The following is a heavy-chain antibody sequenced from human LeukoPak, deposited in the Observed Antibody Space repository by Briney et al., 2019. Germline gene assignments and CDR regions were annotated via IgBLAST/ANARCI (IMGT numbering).Heavy chain of an antibody. Sequence: GGSLRLSCAASGFTVSSNYMSWVRQAPGKGLEWVSVIYSGGSTYYADSVKGRFTISRDNSKNTLYLLMNSLRAEDTAVYYCARGYCSGGSCSYFDYWGQGTLVTVSS. CDR1: GFTVSSNY. CDR2: IYSGGST. D-gene: IGHD2-15*01. J-gene: IGHJ4*02. V-gene: IGHV3-53*01. CDR3: ARGYCSGGSCSYFDY.